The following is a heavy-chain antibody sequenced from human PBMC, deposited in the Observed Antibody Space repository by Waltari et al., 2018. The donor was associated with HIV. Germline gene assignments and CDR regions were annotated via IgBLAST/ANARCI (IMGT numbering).Heavy chain of an antibody. Sequence: EVQLLDSGRGLVPPGGSLRLSCAASGFTFSSYAMSRVRHHPGKGLEWVSAISGSGGSTYYADSGKGRFTISRDKSKNTLYLQMNSLRAEDTAVYYCAKGTGSSGYYYVDYWGQGTLVTVSS. J-gene: IGHJ4*02. CDR1: GFTFSSYA. D-gene: IGHD3-22*01. V-gene: IGHV3-23*01. CDR2: ISGSGGST. CDR3: AKGTGSSGYYYVDY.